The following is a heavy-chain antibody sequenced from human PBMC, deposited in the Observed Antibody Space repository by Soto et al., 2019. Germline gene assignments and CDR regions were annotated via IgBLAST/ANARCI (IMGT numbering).Heavy chain of an antibody. V-gene: IGHV3-7*01. CDR1: GFTFNRYW. Sequence: GALRLSCAASGFTFNRYWMSWVRQAPGKGLEWVANIKKDGSEQYYVDSVKGRFTVSRDNAKNSLTLQMSGLRAEDTAVYYCARGSTSWYFDFWGQGTLVTVSS. J-gene: IGHJ4*02. CDR2: IKKDGSEQ. CDR3: ARGSTSWYFDF. D-gene: IGHD2-2*01.